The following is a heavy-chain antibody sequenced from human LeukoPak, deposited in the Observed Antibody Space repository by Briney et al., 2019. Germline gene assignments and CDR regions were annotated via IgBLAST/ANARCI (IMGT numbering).Heavy chain of an antibody. CDR1: GYSISSGYY. CDR3: ARLYNDFWCGYYQSWLDP. D-gene: IGHD3-3*01. Sequence: PSETLSLTCTVSGYSISSGYYWGWIRQPPGKGLEWIGSIYHSGTTYYNPSLKSRVTTSVDTSKNQFSLKLSSVTAADTAVYYCARLYNDFWCGYYQSWLDPWGQGTLVTVSS. CDR2: IYHSGTT. J-gene: IGHJ5*02. V-gene: IGHV4-38-2*02.